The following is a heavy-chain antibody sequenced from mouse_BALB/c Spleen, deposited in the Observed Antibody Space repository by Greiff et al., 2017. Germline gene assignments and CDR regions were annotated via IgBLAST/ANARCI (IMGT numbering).Heavy chain of an antibody. D-gene: IGHD1-1*01. V-gene: IGHV5-9-3*01. Sequence: EVHLVESGGGLVKPGGSLKLSCAASGFTFSSYAMSWVRQTPEKRLEWVATISSGGSYTYYPDSVKGRFTISRDNAKNTLYLQMSSLRSEDTAMYYCARDGSSPWFAYWGQGTLVTVSA. CDR3: ARDGSSPWFAY. J-gene: IGHJ3*01. CDR2: ISSGGSYT. CDR1: GFTFSSYA.